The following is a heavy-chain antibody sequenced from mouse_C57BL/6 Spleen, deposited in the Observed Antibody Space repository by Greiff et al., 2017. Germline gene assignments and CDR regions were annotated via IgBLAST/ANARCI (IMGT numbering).Heavy chain of an antibody. D-gene: IGHD1-1*01. Sequence: VQLKQSGPELVKPGASVKIPCKASGYTFTDYNMDWVKQSHGKSLEWIGDINPNNGGTIYNQKFKGKATLTVDKSSSTAYMELRSLTSEDTAVYYCARMNYGSSYSYAMDYWGQGTSVTVSS. V-gene: IGHV1-18*01. CDR3: ARMNYGSSYSYAMDY. J-gene: IGHJ4*01. CDR2: INPNNGGT. CDR1: GYTFTDYN.